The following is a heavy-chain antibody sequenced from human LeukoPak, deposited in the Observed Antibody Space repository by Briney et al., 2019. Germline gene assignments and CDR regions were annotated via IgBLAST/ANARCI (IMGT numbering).Heavy chain of an antibody. V-gene: IGHV3-33*01. Sequence: PGGSLRLSCAASGFTFSSYGMYWVRQAPGKGLEWVAIIWYDGSNIYYADSVKGRFTISRDNSKNTLFLQMNSLRAEDTALYYCARDFCSGGSCYLFDCWGQGTLVTVSS. D-gene: IGHD2-15*01. CDR3: ARDFCSGGSCYLFDC. CDR2: IWYDGSNI. CDR1: GFTFSSYG. J-gene: IGHJ4*02.